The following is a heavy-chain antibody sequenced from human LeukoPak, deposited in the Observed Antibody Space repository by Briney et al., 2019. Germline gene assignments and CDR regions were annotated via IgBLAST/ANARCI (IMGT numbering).Heavy chain of an antibody. V-gene: IGHV5-51*01. J-gene: IGHJ3*02. Sequence: GESLKISCNSSGYIYTSYWIGWVRQMPGKGLEWMGIIYPGDSDTRYSPSFQGQVTISADKSISTAYLQWSSLKASDTAMYYCARGTGNWNDERDDAFDIWGQGTMVTVSS. CDR3: ARGTGNWNDERDDAFDI. CDR2: IYPGDSDT. D-gene: IGHD1-1*01. CDR1: GYIYTSYW.